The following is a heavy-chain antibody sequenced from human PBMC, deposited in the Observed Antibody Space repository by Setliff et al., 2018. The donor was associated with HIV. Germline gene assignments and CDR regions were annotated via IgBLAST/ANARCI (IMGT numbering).Heavy chain of an antibody. J-gene: IGHJ3*02. CDR1: GASISSYY. Sequence: SETLSLTCTVSGASISSYYWSWIRQPPGKGLEWIGYIYYSGSTNYNPSLKSRVTISVDTSKNQFSLKLSSVTAADTAVYYCARSRRHYDSSGYYPGAFDIWGQGTVVTVSS. D-gene: IGHD3-22*01. CDR3: ARSRRHYDSSGYYPGAFDI. V-gene: IGHV4-59*08. CDR2: IYYSGST.